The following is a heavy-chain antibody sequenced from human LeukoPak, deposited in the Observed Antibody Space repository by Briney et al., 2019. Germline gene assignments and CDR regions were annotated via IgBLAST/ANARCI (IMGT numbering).Heavy chain of an antibody. CDR1: GGSISSYY. Sequence: SETLSPTCTVSGGSISSYYWSWIRQPPGKGLEWIGYIYTSGSTNYNPSLKSRVTISVDTSKNQFSLKLSSVTAADTAVYYCARGGDYFDYWGQGTLVTVSS. J-gene: IGHJ4*02. CDR3: ARGGDYFDY. CDR2: IYTSGST. V-gene: IGHV4-4*09.